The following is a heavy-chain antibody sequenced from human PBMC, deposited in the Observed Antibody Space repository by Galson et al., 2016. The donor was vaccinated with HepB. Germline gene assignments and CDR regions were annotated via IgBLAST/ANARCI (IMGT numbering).Heavy chain of an antibody. CDR2: HSHSGST. D-gene: IGHD3-22*01. CDR3: AKFYGSGYDHLDS. V-gene: IGHV4-30-2*01. Sequence: SGNTWSWIRQPPGKGLEWIGYHSHSGSTYYNPSLKSRVSISVDKSKNHLSLKVNSVTAADTAIYYCAKFYGSGYDHLDSWGQGTLVTVSS. J-gene: IGHJ4*02. CDR1: SGNT.